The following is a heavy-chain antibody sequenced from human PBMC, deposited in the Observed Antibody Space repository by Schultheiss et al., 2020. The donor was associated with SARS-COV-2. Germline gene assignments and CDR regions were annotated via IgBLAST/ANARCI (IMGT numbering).Heavy chain of an antibody. D-gene: IGHD3-3*01. CDR2: IYSSGNT. Sequence: SQTLSLTCTVSGGSVSSGSYYWSWIRQPPGKGLEWIGYIYSSGNTNYNPSLKSRVTISLDKSKNHFSLKLSSVTAADTAVYYCARADRFLEWPGVFDYWGQGTLVTVSS. CDR3: ARADRFLEWPGVFDY. CDR1: GGSVSSGSYY. V-gene: IGHV4-61*03. J-gene: IGHJ4*02.